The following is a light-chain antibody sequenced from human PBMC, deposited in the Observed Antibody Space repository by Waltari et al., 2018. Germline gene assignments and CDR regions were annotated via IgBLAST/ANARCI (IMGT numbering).Light chain of an antibody. J-gene: IGKJ1*01. V-gene: IGKV1-NL1*01. CDR2: AAS. CDR1: QGISNS. Sequence: DIQLTQSPSSLSASVGDRVTITCRASQGISNSLAWYQQKPGKAPKLLLYAASRLESGVPSRFSGSGSGTDYTLTISSLQPEDFATYYCQQYYSTSCTFGQGTKVEIK. CDR3: QQYYSTSCT.